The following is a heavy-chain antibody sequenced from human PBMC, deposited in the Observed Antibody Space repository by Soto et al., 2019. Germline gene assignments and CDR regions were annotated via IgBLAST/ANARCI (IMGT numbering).Heavy chain of an antibody. CDR1: GGSISSSSYY. D-gene: IGHD6-13*01. J-gene: IGHJ4*02. V-gene: IGHV4-39*01. Sequence: QLQLQESGPGLVKPSETLSLTCTVSGGSISSSSYYWGWIRQPPGKGLEWIGSIYYSGSTYYNPSLKSRVTISVDTSKNQFSLKLSSVTAADTAVYHCARQGQGEAAAGVDYWGQGTLVTVSS. CDR3: ARQGQGEAAAGVDY. CDR2: IYYSGST.